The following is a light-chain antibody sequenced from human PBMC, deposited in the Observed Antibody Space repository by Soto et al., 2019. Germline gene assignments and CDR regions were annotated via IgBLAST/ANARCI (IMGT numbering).Light chain of an antibody. J-gene: IGKJ1*01. CDR1: QGIRND. Sequence: IHMTQSPASLYASVGDSVTLTCRASQGIRNDLGWYQKKPGKAPKLLIFAAFNLQSGVPSRFSGSGAGTEFTLTISSLQPDDFATYYCQHYNSYSEAFGQGTKVDIK. V-gene: IGKV1-17*01. CDR3: QHYNSYSEA. CDR2: AAF.